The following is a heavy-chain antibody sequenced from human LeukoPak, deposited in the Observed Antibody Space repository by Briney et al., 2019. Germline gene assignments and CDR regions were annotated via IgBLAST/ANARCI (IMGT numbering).Heavy chain of an antibody. CDR3: ARDRYYFDY. CDR2: IYYSGST. Sequence: SETLSLTCTVSGGSISSYYWSWIRQPPGKGLEWIGYIYYSGSTNYNPSLKSRVTISVDTSKNQFSLKLSPVTAADTAVYYCARDRYYFDYWGQGTLVTVSS. J-gene: IGHJ4*02. V-gene: IGHV4-59*01. CDR1: GGSISSYY.